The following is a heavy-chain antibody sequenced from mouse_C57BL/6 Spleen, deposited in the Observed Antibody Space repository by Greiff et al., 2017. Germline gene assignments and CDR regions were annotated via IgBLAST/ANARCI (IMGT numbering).Heavy chain of an antibody. Sequence: QVQLQQPGAELVRPGSSVKLSCKASGYTFTSYWMDWVKQRPGQGLEWIGNIYPSDSETHYNQKFKDKATLTVDKSSSTAYMPLSSLTSEDSAVYCCSRREPYFDYWGQGTTLTVSS. J-gene: IGHJ2*01. CDR1: GYTFTSYW. CDR2: IYPSDSET. CDR3: SRREPYFDY. V-gene: IGHV1-61*01.